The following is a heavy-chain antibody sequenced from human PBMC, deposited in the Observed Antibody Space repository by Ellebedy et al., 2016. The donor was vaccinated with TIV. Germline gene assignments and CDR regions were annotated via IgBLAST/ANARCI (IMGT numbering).Heavy chain of an antibody. Sequence: GGSLRLSXAASGFTFSSYWMSWVRQAPGKGLEWVANIKQDGSEEYYVDSLKGRFTISRDNAKNSLFLQMNSLRAEDTAVYYCARVLYYLGNWFDPWGQGTLVTVSS. J-gene: IGHJ5*02. CDR1: GFTFSSYW. CDR3: ARVLYYLGNWFDP. D-gene: IGHD2/OR15-2a*01. CDR2: IKQDGSEE. V-gene: IGHV3-7*03.